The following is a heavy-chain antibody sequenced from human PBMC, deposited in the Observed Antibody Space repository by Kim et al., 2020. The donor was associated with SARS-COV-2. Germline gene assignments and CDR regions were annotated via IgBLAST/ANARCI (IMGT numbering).Heavy chain of an antibody. D-gene: IGHD2-15*01. V-gene: IGHV4-31*02. CDR3: ARVLLRSYWYFDL. Sequence: YNPSLKSRVTISVDTSKNQFSRKLSSVTAADTAVYYCARVLLRSYWYFDLWGRGTLVTVSS. J-gene: IGHJ2*01.